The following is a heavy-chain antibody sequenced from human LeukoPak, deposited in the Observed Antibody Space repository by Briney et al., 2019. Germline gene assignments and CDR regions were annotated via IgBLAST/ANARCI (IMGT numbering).Heavy chain of an antibody. CDR3: ARDLVGATNLYYYYYYMDV. D-gene: IGHD1-26*01. CDR2: IIPIFGTA. V-gene: IGHV1-69*13. J-gene: IGHJ6*03. CDR1: GGTFSSYA. Sequence: SVKVSCKASGGTFSSYAISWVRQAPGQGLEWMGGIIPIFGTANYAQKFQGGVTITADESTSTAYMELSSLRPEDTAVYYCARDLVGATNLYYYYYYMDVWGKGTTVTVSS.